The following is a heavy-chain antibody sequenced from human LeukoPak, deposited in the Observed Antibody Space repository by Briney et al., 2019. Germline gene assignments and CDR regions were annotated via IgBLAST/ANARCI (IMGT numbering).Heavy chain of an antibody. CDR3: ARDLTIVATIPRADV. CDR2: IKQDGSEK. V-gene: IGHV3-7*05. CDR1: GFTFTSYW. D-gene: IGHD5-12*01. J-gene: IGHJ6*02. Sequence: GGSLRLSCAASGFTFTSYWMSWVRQAPGKGLEWVANIKQDGSEKDYVDSVKGRFTISRDNAKNSLYLQMNSLRAEDTAVYYCARDLTIVATIPRADVWGQGTTVTVSS.